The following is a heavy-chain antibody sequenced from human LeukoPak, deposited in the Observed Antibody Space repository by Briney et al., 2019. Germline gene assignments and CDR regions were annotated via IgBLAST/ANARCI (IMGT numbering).Heavy chain of an antibody. Sequence: SGGSLRLSCAASGFSFSSYEMNWVRQGPGKGLEWVSYISSSGSNIYYADSVKGRFTISRDNAKNSLYLQMNSLRAEDTAVYYCARTYYYASGSYPAFDIWGQGTMVIVSS. J-gene: IGHJ3*02. CDR1: GFSFSSYE. CDR2: ISSSGSNI. CDR3: ARTYYYASGSYPAFDI. V-gene: IGHV3-48*03. D-gene: IGHD3-10*01.